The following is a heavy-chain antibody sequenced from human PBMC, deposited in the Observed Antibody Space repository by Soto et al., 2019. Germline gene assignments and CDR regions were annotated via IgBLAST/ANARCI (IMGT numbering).Heavy chain of an antibody. D-gene: IGHD5-12*01. J-gene: IGHJ4*02. Sequence: PGGSLRLSCAASGFTFSSFWMTWVRQAPGKRLEWVANIKHDGSEQYYVDSVKGRFTISRDNAKNSLYLQMNSLRAEDTAVYYCVREASRALDCWGQGNEVTVSS. CDR1: GFTFSSFW. CDR3: VREASRALDC. CDR2: IKHDGSEQ. V-gene: IGHV3-7*01.